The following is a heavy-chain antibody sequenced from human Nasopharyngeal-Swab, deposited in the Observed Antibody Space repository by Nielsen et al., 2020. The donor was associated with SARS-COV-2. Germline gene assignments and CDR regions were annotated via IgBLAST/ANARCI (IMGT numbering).Heavy chain of an antibody. CDR1: GFTFSDYY. Sequence: GESLKISCAASGFTFSDYYMSWIRQAPGKGPEWVSYITSRTSYTKYADSVRGRFTISRDNAENSLYLQMNSLRAEDTAVYYCAKDIRGYYDFSPWGLGTLVTVAS. J-gene: IGHJ5*02. CDR3: AKDIRGYYDFSP. CDR2: ITSRTSYT. D-gene: IGHD3-3*01. V-gene: IGHV3-11*05.